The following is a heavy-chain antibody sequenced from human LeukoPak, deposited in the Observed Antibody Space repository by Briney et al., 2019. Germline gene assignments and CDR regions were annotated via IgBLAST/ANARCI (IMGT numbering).Heavy chain of an antibody. Sequence: PSETLSLTCAVSGGSISSSNWWSWVRQPPGKGLEWIGEIYHSGSTNYNPSLKSRVTISVDKSKNQFSLKLTSVTPADTAVYYCAREANYYGSGSYFEGTFDYWGQGSLVTVSS. CDR3: AREANYYGSGSYFEGTFDY. CDR2: IYHSGST. CDR1: GGSISSSNW. J-gene: IGHJ4*02. V-gene: IGHV4-4*02. D-gene: IGHD3-10*01.